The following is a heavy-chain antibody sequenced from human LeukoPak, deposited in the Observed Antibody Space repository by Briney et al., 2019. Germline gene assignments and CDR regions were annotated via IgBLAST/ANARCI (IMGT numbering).Heavy chain of an antibody. J-gene: IGHJ4*02. V-gene: IGHV3-7*01. Sequence: PGGSLRLSCTASGFTFSSYWMSWVRQAPGKGLEWVANIKQDGGEKYYVDSVKGRFTISRDSAKNSLYLQMNSLRAEDTAVYYCARLGARQVLDYWGQGTLVTVSS. CDR1: GFTFSSYW. CDR3: ARLGARQVLDY. D-gene: IGHD4-17*01. CDR2: IKQDGGEK.